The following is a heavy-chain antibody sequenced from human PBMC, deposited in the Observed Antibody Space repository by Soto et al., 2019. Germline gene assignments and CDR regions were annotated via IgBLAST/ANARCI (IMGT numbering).Heavy chain of an antibody. J-gene: IGHJ5*02. CDR1: GYTFTSYG. Sequence: AASVKVSWKASGYTFTSYGISWVRQAPGQGLEWMGWISAYNGNTNYAQKLQGRVTMTTDTSTSTAYMELRSLRSDDTAVYYCARAPVLRFLEWLPTDDNWFDPWGQGTLVTVSS. D-gene: IGHD3-3*01. CDR3: ARAPVLRFLEWLPTDDNWFDP. V-gene: IGHV1-18*04. CDR2: ISAYNGNT.